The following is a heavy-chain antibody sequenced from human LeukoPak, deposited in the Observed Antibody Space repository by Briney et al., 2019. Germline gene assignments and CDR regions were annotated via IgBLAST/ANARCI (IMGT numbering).Heavy chain of an antibody. J-gene: IGHJ6*04. CDR1: GFTFSSYW. V-gene: IGHV3-7*03. CDR2: IKQDGSEK. CDR3: ASNLGMDV. Sequence: PGGSLRLSCVASGFTFSSYWMSWVRQAPGKGLEWVANIKQDGSEKCYVDSVKGRFTISRDNAYNSLYLQMNSLRAEDTAVYYCASNLGMDVWGKGTTVTVSS.